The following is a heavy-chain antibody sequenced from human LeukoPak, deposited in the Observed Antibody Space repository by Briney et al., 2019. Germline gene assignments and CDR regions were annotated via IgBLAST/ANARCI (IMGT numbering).Heavy chain of an antibody. J-gene: IGHJ3*02. CDR3: ARRRLPAAFDI. Sequence: GGSLRLSCAASGFTFSSYWMGWVRQAPGKGLEWVANINQDEYEKYYVHSVKGRFTISRDNAQNSQYLQMNSLRADDTAVYYCARRRLPAAFDIWGPGTVVTVSS. D-gene: IGHD2-21*01. CDR1: GFTFSSYW. CDR2: INQDEYEK. V-gene: IGHV3-7*01.